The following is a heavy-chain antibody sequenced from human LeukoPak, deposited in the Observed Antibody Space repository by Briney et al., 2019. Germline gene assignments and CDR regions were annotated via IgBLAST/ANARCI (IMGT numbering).Heavy chain of an antibody. V-gene: IGHV1-2*02. D-gene: IGHD1-26*01. CDR1: GYTFSGYY. CDR2: INPNTGGT. CDR3: ARQSGTYWGLDY. Sequence: GASVKVSCKASGYTFSGYYIHWVRQAPGQGLEWMGWINPNTGGTKYAQRFQDRVTMTRDTSIGTASMEFSSLTSDDTAVYYCARQSGTYWGLDYWGQGTLVTISS. J-gene: IGHJ4*02.